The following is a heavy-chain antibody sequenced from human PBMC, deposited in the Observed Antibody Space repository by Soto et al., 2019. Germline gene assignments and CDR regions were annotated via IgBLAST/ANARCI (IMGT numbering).Heavy chain of an antibody. CDR3: ALNVDTAMVFPY. CDR2: INAGNGNT. V-gene: IGHV1-3*01. CDR1: GYTFTSYA. Sequence: VKVSCKASGYTFTSYAMHWVRQAPGQRLEWMGWINAGNGNTKYSQKFQGRVTITRDTSASTAYMELSSLRSEDTAVYYCALNVDTAMVFPYWGQGTLVTVSS. J-gene: IGHJ4*02. D-gene: IGHD5-18*01.